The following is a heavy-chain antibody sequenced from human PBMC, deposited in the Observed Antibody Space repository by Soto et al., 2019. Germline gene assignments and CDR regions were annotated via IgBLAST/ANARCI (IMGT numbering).Heavy chain of an antibody. D-gene: IGHD2-15*01. Sequence: EVQLLESGGGLVQPGGSLRLSCAASGFTFSSYAMSWVRQAPGKGLEWVSAISGSGGSTYYADSVKGRFIISRDNSKNTLYLQMNSLRAEDTAVYYCAKDLIGYCSGGSCYSEWYFDLWGRGTLVTVSS. V-gene: IGHV3-23*01. CDR1: GFTFSSYA. CDR2: ISGSGGST. CDR3: AKDLIGYCSGGSCYSEWYFDL. J-gene: IGHJ2*01.